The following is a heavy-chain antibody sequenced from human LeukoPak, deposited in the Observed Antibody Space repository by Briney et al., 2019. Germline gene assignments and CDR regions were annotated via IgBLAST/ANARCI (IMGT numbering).Heavy chain of an antibody. CDR2: INPNSGGT. CDR1: GYTFVGYD. J-gene: IGHJ4*02. Sequence: ASVKVSCKASGYTFVGYDMHWVRQAPGQGLEWMGWINPNSGGTNYAQKFQGRVTMTRDTSISTAYMELSRLRSDDTAVYYCASRDCSRTTCTSDYWGQGTLVTVSS. CDR3: ASRDCSRTTCTSDY. V-gene: IGHV1-2*02. D-gene: IGHD2-2*01.